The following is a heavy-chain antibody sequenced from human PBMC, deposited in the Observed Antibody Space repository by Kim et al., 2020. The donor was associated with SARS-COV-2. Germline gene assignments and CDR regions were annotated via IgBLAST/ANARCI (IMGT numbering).Heavy chain of an antibody. CDR3: ARDPPYCSSTSCQPGGGYYFDY. CDR1: GYTFTSYY. Sequence: ASVKVSCKASGYTFTSYYMHWVRQAPGQGLEWMGIINPSGGSTSYAQKFQGRVTMTRDTSTSTVYMELSSLRSEDTAVYYCARDPPYCSSTSCQPGGGYYFDYWGQGTLVTVSS. J-gene: IGHJ4*02. V-gene: IGHV1-46*01. CDR2: INPSGGST. D-gene: IGHD2-2*01.